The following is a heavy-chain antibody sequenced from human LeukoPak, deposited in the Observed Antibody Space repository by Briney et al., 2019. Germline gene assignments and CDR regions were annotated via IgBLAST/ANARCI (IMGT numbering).Heavy chain of an antibody. CDR3: AREGDAGLKATEVDY. J-gene: IGHJ4*02. D-gene: IGHD1-1*01. CDR2: INPNSGGT. V-gene: IGHV1-2*02. Sequence: ASVKVSCKASGYTFTGYCMHWVRQAPGQGLEWMGWINPNSGGTNYAQKFQGRVTMTRDTSISTAYMELSRLRSDDTAVYYCAREGDAGLKATEVDYWGQGTLVTVSS. CDR1: GYTFTGYC.